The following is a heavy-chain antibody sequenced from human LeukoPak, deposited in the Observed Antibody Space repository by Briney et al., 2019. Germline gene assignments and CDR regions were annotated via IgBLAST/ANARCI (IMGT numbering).Heavy chain of an antibody. Sequence: KASETLSLTCAVSGYSISSGYYWGWIRQPPGKGLEWIGSIYHSGSTYYNPSLKSRVTISVDTSKNQFSLKLSSVTAADTAVYCCARLYYDYVWGSYRHHLLDYWGQGTLVTVSS. D-gene: IGHD3-16*02. CDR3: ARLYYDYVWGSYRHHLLDY. V-gene: IGHV4-38-2*01. J-gene: IGHJ4*02. CDR2: IYHSGST. CDR1: GYSISSGYY.